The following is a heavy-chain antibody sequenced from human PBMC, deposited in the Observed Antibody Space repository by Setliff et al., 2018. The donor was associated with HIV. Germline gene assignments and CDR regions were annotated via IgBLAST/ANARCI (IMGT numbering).Heavy chain of an antibody. J-gene: IGHJ4*02. CDR2: ISHTGST. V-gene: IGHV4-34*01. D-gene: IGHD2-2*02. CDR3: ARDKRYRFPFDS. Sequence: SETLSLTCTVSGGSISSYYWSWIRQPPGKGLEWIAEISHTGSTKYNPSLGSRVTISLATSKNQFSLSLRSLSAADTAVYYCARDKRYRFPFDSWGQGTLVTVSS. CDR1: GGSISSYY.